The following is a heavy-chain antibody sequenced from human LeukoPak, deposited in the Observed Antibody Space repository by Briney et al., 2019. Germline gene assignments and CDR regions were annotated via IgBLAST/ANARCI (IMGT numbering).Heavy chain of an antibody. D-gene: IGHD3-22*01. J-gene: IGHJ5*02. CDR3: AREYYYDSPCWFDP. Sequence: GASVKVSCKASRSTLTSYDINWVRQATGQGLEWMGWMNPNSGNTGYAQKFQGRVTMTRNTSISTAYMELSSLRSEDTAVYYCAREYYYDSPCWFDPWGQGTLVTVSA. CDR2: MNPNSGNT. V-gene: IGHV1-8*01. CDR1: RSTLTSYD.